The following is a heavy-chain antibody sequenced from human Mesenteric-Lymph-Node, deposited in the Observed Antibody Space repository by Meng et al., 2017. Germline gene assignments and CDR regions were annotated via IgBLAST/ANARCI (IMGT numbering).Heavy chain of an antibody. J-gene: IGHJ4*02. D-gene: IGHD6-13*01. Sequence: GESLKISCAGSGFSFNSYARSWGRQAPGKGLEWGSAISHNGGTTYYAESVKGRFTISRDNSKNTLYLQVDSRRAEDTAVYYCSREGPDSSRWRLTDYWGQGTLVTVSS. CDR1: GFSFNSYA. CDR3: SREGPDSSRWRLTDY. CDR2: ISHNGGTT. V-gene: IGHV3-23*01.